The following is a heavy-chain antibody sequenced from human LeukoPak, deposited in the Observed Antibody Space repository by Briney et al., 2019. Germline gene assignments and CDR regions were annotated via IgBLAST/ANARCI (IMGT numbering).Heavy chain of an antibody. D-gene: IGHD6-6*01. Sequence: GGSLRLSCAASGFTFSSYDIHWVRQAPGKGLEWVAFIRYDGSNKYYADSVRGRFTISRDNSKNSLYLQMNSLRAEDTAVYYCARRYSSSPRSYYYYYMDVWGKGTTVTVSS. J-gene: IGHJ6*03. CDR2: IRYDGSNK. CDR3: ARRYSSSPRSYYYYYMDV. V-gene: IGHV3-30*02. CDR1: GFTFSSYD.